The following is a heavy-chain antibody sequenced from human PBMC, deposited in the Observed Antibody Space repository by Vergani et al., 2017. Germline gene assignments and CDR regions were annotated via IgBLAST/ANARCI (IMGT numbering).Heavy chain of an antibody. CDR2: ISYDGSNK. D-gene: IGHD3-10*01. CDR1: GFTFSSYA. Sequence: VQLLESGGGLVQPGGSLRLSCAASGFTFSSYAMSWVRQAPGKGLEWVAVISYDGSNKYYADSVKGRFTISRDNSKNTLYLQMNSLRAEDTAVYYCARDSKIDYVLLWFVEQHWFDPWGQGTLVTVSS. CDR3: ARDSKIDYVLLWFVEQHWFDP. V-gene: IGHV3-30-3*01. J-gene: IGHJ5*02.